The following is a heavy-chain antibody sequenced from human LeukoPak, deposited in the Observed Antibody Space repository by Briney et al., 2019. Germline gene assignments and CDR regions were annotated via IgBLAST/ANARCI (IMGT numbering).Heavy chain of an antibody. Sequence: GASVKVSCKASGYTFTSYGISWVRQAPGQGLEWMGWISAYNGSTNYAQKLQGRVTMTTDTSTSTAYMELRSLRSDDTAVYYCARDTVYCTNGVCYTPTYYYGMDVWGQGTTVTVSS. V-gene: IGHV1-18*01. J-gene: IGHJ6*02. D-gene: IGHD2-8*01. CDR1: GYTFTSYG. CDR3: ARDTVYCTNGVCYTPTYYYGMDV. CDR2: ISAYNGST.